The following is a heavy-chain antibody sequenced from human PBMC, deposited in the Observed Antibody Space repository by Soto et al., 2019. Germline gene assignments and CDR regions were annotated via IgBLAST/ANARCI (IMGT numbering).Heavy chain of an antibody. V-gene: IGHV4-39*01. D-gene: IGHD3-10*01. J-gene: IGHJ4*02. CDR3: ARRSYYGSGSIFDY. Sequence: QLQLQESGPGLVKPSETLSLTCTVSGGSISSSGYYWGWIRQPPGKGREWIGNIYYSGSTNYNPSLKSRVTISVDTSKNQFSLKVSSVTAADTAVYYCARRSYYGSGSIFDYWGQGTLVTVSS. CDR1: GGSISSSGYY. CDR2: IYYSGST.